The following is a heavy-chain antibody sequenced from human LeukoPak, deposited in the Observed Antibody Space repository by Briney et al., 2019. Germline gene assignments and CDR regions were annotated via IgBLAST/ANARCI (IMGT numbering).Heavy chain of an antibody. J-gene: IGHJ4*02. CDR1: GFTFSDCA. V-gene: IGHV3-23*01. Sequence: GGSLRLSCAASGFTFSDCAMSWVRQAPGKGLEWVSGIRGSGGSTYYADSVKGRFTISGDNSKNTMYLQMNSLRAEDTAVYYCAKDVVAAPSRFDYWGQGTLVTISS. D-gene: IGHD1-26*01. CDR3: AKDVVAAPSRFDY. CDR2: IRGSGGST.